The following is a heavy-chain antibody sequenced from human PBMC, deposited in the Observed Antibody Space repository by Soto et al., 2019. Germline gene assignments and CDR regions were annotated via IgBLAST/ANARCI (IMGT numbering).Heavy chain of an antibody. CDR1: GVSISSYY. J-gene: IGHJ4*02. D-gene: IGHD6-13*01. V-gene: IGHV4-59*01. CDR3: ARGIGQQLPPLD. Sequence: QVQLQESGPGLVKPSETLSLTCTVSGVSISSYYWSWIRQPPGKGLEWIGYIYYSGNTNYNPSLKSRVTISIDASKSQFSLELSSVPAADSAVYFCARGIGQQLPPLDWGQGTLVTVSS. CDR2: IYYSGNT.